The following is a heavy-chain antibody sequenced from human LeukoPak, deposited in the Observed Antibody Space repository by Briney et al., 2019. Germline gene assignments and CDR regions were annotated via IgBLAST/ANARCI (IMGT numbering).Heavy chain of an antibody. J-gene: IGHJ5*02. Sequence: PSETLSLTCAVYGGSFSGYYWSWIRQPPGKGLEWIGEINHSGSTNYNPSLKSRVTISVDTSKNQFSLKLSSVTAADTAVYYCARHYAFITMVRGNWFDPWGQGTLVTVSS. D-gene: IGHD3-10*01. CDR3: ARHYAFITMVRGNWFDP. CDR2: INHSGST. CDR1: GGSFSGYY. V-gene: IGHV4-34*01.